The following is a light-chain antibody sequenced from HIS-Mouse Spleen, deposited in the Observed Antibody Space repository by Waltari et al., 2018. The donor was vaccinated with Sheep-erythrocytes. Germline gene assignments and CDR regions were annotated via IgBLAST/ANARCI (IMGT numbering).Light chain of an antibody. CDR2: AAS. V-gene: IGKV1-9*01. Sequence: DIQLTQSPSFLSASVGDRVTITCRASQGISSYLAWYQQKPGKAPKLLIYAASTLQSGVPSRFSGSESGTEFTLTISSLQPEDFASYYCQQLNSYPHPFGQGTKLESK. J-gene: IGKJ2*01. CDR1: QGISSY. CDR3: QQLNSYPHP.